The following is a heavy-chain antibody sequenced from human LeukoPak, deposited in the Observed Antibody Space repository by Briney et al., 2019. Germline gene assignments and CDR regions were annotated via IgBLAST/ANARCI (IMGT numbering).Heavy chain of an antibody. CDR2: IRNKANNYAT. Sequence: GGSLRLSCAASGFTFSGFSLHWVRQASGKGLEWVGRIRNKANNYATTYAASVRGRFTISRDDSKNTAYLQMNSLKTEDTALYYCATSSNAYNDHWGQGALVTVSS. CDR3: ATSSNAYNDH. V-gene: IGHV3-73*01. D-gene: IGHD5-24*01. J-gene: IGHJ4*02. CDR1: GFTFSGFS.